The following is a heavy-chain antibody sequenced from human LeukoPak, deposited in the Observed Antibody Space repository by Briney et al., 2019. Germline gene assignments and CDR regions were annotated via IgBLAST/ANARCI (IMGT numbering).Heavy chain of an antibody. J-gene: IGHJ4*02. CDR2: MNPNSGNT. V-gene: IGHV1-8*01. D-gene: IGHD1-26*01. CDR3: ARIRKESRWELRGSRGYYFDY. CDR1: GYTFTSYD. Sequence: ASVKVSCKASGYTFTSYDINWVRQATGQGLEWMGWMNPNSGNTGYAQKFQGRVTMTRNTSISTAYMELSSLRSEDTAVYYCARIRKESRWELRGSRGYYFDYWGQGTLVTVSS.